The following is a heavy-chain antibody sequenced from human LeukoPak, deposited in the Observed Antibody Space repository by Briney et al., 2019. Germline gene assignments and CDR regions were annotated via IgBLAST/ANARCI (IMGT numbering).Heavy chain of an antibody. J-gene: IGHJ3*01. V-gene: IGHV1-2*02. Sequence: ASVKVSCKASGYTFTGYDISWVRQAPGQGLEWMGWINPNSGGTNYAQRFQGRVTMTRDTSISTAYMELSRLRSDDTAVYYCAKALCLRGDDAFDLWCQGTMVTVSS. CDR2: INPNSGGT. CDR3: AKALCLRGDDAFDL. CDR1: GYTFTGYD. D-gene: IGHD3-10*01.